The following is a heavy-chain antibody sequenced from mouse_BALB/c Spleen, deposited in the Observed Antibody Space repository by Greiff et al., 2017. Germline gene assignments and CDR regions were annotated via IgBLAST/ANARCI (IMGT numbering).Heavy chain of an antibody. J-gene: IGHJ3*01. D-gene: IGHD2-1*01. Sequence: LQQSGAELVKPGASVKLSCTASGFNIKDTYMHWVKQRPEQGLEWIGRIDPANGNTKYDPKFQGKATITADTSSNTAYLQLSSLTSEDTAVYYCARGLGYYGNPAWFAYWGQGTLVTVSA. V-gene: IGHV14-3*02. CDR2: IDPANGNT. CDR3: ARGLGYYGNPAWFAY. CDR1: GFNIKDTY.